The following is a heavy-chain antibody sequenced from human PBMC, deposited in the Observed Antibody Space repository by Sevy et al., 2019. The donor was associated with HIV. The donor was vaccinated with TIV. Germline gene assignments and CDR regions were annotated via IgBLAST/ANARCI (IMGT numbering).Heavy chain of an antibody. J-gene: IGHJ4*02. D-gene: IGHD2-2*01. V-gene: IGHV3-21*01. CDR2: ISSSSSYI. CDR1: GFTFSRYS. CDR3: VRDGGCSSTSCLLYFDY. Sequence: GESLKISCAASGFTFSRYSMNWVRQAPGKGLEWVSSISSSSSYIYYTDSVKGRFTISRDNAKNSLYLQMNSLRAEDTAVYYCVRDGGCSSTSCLLYFDYWGQGTLVTVSS.